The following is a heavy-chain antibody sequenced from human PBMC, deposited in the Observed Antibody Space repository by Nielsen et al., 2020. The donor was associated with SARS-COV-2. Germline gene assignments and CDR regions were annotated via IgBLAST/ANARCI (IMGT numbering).Heavy chain of an antibody. D-gene: IGHD1-26*01. CDR1: GFTFSSHW. Sequence: GESLKISCAASGFTFSSHWMSWVRQAPGKGLEWVANIRRDGGARFYVDSVKGRFTISRDNAKNSLYLQMYSLRAEDTAVYYCVRDTGAWDFDYWGQGTLITVSS. V-gene: IGHV3-7*01. CDR3: VRDTGAWDFDY. CDR2: IRRDGGAR. J-gene: IGHJ4*02.